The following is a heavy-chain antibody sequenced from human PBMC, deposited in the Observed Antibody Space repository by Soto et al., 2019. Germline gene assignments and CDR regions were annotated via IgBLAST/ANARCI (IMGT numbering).Heavy chain of an antibody. CDR1: GFMFSNYW. V-gene: IGHV3-7*03. D-gene: IGHD4-17*01. Sequence: VYLVESGGGLVQPGGSLRLSCEASGFMFSNYWMNWVRQAPGKGLQWVANIKEDGSAKSYVDSVKGRFTISRDNAKKSLYLQMNSLRVEDTAVYYCGRLSGYGDVADTWGQGTLVIVSS. CDR3: GRLSGYGDVADT. CDR2: IKEDGSAK. J-gene: IGHJ5*02.